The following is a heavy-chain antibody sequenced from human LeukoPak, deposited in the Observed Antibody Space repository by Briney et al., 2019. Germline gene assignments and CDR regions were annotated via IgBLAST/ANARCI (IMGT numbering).Heavy chain of an antibody. CDR3: ARAGDYYNGRWDY. J-gene: IGHJ4*02. V-gene: IGHV4-59*08. Sequence: SETLSLTCTVSDGFISSYYWTWIRQPPGKGLEWIGYIYSSETTNYNPSLKSRVTISTDTSKNQFSLRLISVTAADTAVYYCARAGDYYNGRWDYWGQGHLVTVSS. D-gene: IGHD3-10*01. CDR1: DGFISSYY. CDR2: IYSSETT.